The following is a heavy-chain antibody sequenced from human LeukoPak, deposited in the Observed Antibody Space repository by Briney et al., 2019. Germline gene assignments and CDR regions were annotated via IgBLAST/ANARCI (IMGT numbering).Heavy chain of an antibody. J-gene: IGHJ4*02. CDR1: GFTFSDYY. Sequence: PGGSLRLSCAASGFTFSDYYMSWIRQAPGKGLEWVSYISSSGSTIYYADSVKGRFTISRDNAKNSLYLQMNSLRVEDTAVYYCARVYYDSSGSDSYFDYWGQGTLVTVSS. CDR2: ISSSGSTI. V-gene: IGHV3-11*04. D-gene: IGHD3-22*01. CDR3: ARVYYDSSGSDSYFDY.